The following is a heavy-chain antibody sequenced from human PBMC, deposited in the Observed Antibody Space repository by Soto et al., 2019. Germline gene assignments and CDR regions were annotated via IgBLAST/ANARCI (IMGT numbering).Heavy chain of an antibody. CDR2: IFPGSGGT. CDR3: AREWQRGTDY. D-gene: IGHD6-25*01. J-gene: IGHJ4*02. Sequence: QVQLVPSGAEWVKPGTSVKVSCKATGHAFPTYLLHWVRLAPGQGLEWLGCIFPGSGGTNNSQKYQGRGTMTRDTSINTSYMELRRLPSDDTGVYYCAREWQRGTDYWGQGALITVSS. CDR1: GHAFPTYL. V-gene: IGHV1-2*02.